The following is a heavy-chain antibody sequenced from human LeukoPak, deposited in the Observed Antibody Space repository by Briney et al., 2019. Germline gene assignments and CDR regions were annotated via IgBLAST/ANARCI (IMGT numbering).Heavy chain of an antibody. V-gene: IGHV1-18*01. Sequence: ASVKVSCKASGYTFTSYGISWVRQAPGQGLEWMGWISAYNGNTNYAQKLQGRVTMTTDTSTSTAYVELRSLRSDDTAVYYCARLLWFGELSRNWFDPWGEGTLVSVSS. CDR2: ISAYNGNT. D-gene: IGHD3-10*01. CDR3: ARLLWFGELSRNWFDP. J-gene: IGHJ5*02. CDR1: GYTFTSYG.